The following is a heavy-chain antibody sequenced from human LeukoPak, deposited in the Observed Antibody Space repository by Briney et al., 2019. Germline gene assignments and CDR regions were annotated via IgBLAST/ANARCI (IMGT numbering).Heavy chain of an antibody. V-gene: IGHV3-33*01. D-gene: IGHD4-17*01. CDR1: GFTFTNYG. J-gene: IGHJ4*02. CDR3: ARDQRYGDPYYFDY. Sequence: GGSLRLSCVASGFTFTNYGMHWVRQAPGKGLEWVAVIGYDGTNKYYADSVKGRFTISRDNSKDMLYLQLNSLRAEDTAVYYCARDQRYGDPYYFDYWGQGTLVTVSS. CDR2: IGYDGTNK.